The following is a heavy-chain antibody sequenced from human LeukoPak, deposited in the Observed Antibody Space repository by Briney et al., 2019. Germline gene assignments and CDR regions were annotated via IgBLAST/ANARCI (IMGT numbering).Heavy chain of an antibody. J-gene: IGHJ3*02. D-gene: IGHD3-22*01. CDR1: GGTFSSYY. CDR3: ARSYYYDSSGYRTYDAFDI. CDR2: INPSGGST. V-gene: IGHV1-46*01. Sequence: ASVKVSCKASGGTFSSYYMHWVRQAPGQGLEWMGIINPSGGSTSYAQKFQGRVTMTRDTSTSTVYMELSSLRSEDTAVYYCARSYYYDSSGYRTYDAFDIWGQGTMVTVSS.